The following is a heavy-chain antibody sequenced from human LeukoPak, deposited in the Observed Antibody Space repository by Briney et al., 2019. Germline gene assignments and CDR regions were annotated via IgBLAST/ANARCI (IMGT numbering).Heavy chain of an antibody. J-gene: IGHJ4*02. CDR2: INEDGSEK. D-gene: IGHD3-10*01. CDR1: GFTFSTYW. V-gene: IGHV3-7*01. CDR3: ARPELPGWSVFFDF. Sequence: GSLRLSCAASGFTFSTYWMTWVRQTPGKGLEWVANINEDGSEKYYADSVKGRFTISRDNAKNSLFLQMNSLRAEDTAVYYCARPELPGWSVFFDFWGQGTLVTVSS.